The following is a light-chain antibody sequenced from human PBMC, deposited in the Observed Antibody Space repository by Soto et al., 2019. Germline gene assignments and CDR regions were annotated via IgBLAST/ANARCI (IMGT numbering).Light chain of an antibody. CDR2: DAS. Sequence: DIQMTQSPSTLSASVGDRVTITCRASQSISRSLAWYQQKSGKAPKLLIYDASSLESGVPSRFSGSGFGTEFTLTIRGLQPDAFATYYCQQYQSYFLTFGPGTTVDMK. V-gene: IGKV1-5*01. CDR3: QQYQSYFLT. CDR1: QSISRS. J-gene: IGKJ3*01.